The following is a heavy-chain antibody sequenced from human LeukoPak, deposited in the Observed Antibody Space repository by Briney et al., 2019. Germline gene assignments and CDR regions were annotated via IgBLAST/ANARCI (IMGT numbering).Heavy chain of an antibody. J-gene: IGHJ4*02. Sequence: GGSLRLSCAASGFTFSSYAMSWVRQAPGKGLEWVSTISGGGGSAYYADSVKGRFTISRDSSKNTLYLQMNSLRAEDTAVYYRAKDRGYSGYDFDYWGQGTLVTVSS. D-gene: IGHD5-12*01. CDR3: AKDRGYSGYDFDY. CDR1: GFTFSSYA. V-gene: IGHV3-23*01. CDR2: ISGGGGSA.